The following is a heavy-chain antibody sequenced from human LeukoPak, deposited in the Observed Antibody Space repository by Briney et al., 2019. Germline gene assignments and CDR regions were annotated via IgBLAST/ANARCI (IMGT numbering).Heavy chain of an antibody. Sequence: GGSLRLSCAASGFTFSSYSMNWVRQAPGKGLEWVSGISGSGGSTYYADSVKGRFTISRDNSKNTLYLQMSSLRAEDTAVYYCAKDRSWAATTTRLYSFDYWGQGALVTVSS. CDR2: ISGSGGST. CDR3: AKDRSWAATTTRLYSFDY. CDR1: GFTFSSYS. D-gene: IGHD1-26*01. V-gene: IGHV3-23*01. J-gene: IGHJ4*02.